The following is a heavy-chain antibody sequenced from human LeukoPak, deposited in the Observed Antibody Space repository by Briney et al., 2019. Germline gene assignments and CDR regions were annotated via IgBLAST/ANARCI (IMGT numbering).Heavy chain of an antibody. CDR1: GYTFTSYD. V-gene: IGHV1-8*01. D-gene: IGHD6-6*01. Sequence: ASVKVSCKASGYTFTSYDINWVRQATGQGLEWMGWMNPNSGNTGYAQKFQGRVTMTRNTSISTAYMELSSLRSEDTAVYYCATTHSSSWDYYYYYGMDVWGQGTTVTVPS. CDR3: ATTHSSSWDYYYYYGMDV. CDR2: MNPNSGNT. J-gene: IGHJ6*02.